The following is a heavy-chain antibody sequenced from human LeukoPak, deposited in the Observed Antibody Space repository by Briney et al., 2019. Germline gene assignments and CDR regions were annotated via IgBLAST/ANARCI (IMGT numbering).Heavy chain of an antibody. CDR2: ISYDGSNK. J-gene: IGHJ4*02. D-gene: IGHD5-12*01. CDR1: GFTFSSYA. Sequence: GGSLRLSCAASGFTFSSYAMHWVRQAPGKGLEWVAVISYDGSNKYYADSVKGRFTISRDNSKNTLYLQMNSLRAEDTAVYYCARYGLRYSGYDIDYWGQGTLVTVSS. V-gene: IGHV3-30-3*01. CDR3: ARYGLRYSGYDIDY.